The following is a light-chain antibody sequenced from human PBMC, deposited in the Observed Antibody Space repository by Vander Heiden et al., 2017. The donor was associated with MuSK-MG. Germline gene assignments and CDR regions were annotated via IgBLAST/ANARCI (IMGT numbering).Light chain of an antibody. CDR1: QRVSSDF. CDR2: GAS. J-gene: IGKJ2*01. CDR3: QQYGSSILT. Sequence: EIVLTQSAGSLSLSPGERVTLSCRASQRVSSDFLAWYQQKPGQAPRLLIYGASTRAAGIPDRFSGSGSGTEFTLTISGLEPEDSAVYYCQQYGSSILTFGQGTKVQI. V-gene: IGKV3-20*01.